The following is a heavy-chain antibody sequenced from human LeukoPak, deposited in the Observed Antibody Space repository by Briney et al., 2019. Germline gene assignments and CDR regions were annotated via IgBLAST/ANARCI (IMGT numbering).Heavy chain of an antibody. V-gene: IGHV3-23*01. CDR2: ISGSGGST. Sequence: GGSLRLSCAASGFTFSTYAMSWVRQAPGKGLEWVSAISGSGGSTNYADSVKGRVTVSRDNSKSTLYLQMNSLRAEDTAVYYCAKDRGWLTFDYWGQETLVSVSS. J-gene: IGHJ4*02. D-gene: IGHD5-24*01. CDR3: AKDRGWLTFDY. CDR1: GFTFSTYA.